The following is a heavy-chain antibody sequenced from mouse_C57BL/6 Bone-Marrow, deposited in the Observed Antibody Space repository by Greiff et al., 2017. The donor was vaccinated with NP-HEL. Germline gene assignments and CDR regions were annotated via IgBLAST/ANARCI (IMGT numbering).Heavy chain of an antibody. CDR1: GYTFTSYW. CDR3: ARSGGLLSYAMDY. Sequence: QVQLKQPGAELVMPGASVKLSCKASGYTFTSYWMHWVKQRPGQGLEWIGEIDPSDSYTNYNQKFKGKSTLTVDKSSSTAYMQLSSLTSEDSAVYYCARSGGLLSYAMDYWGQGTSVTVSS. CDR2: IDPSDSYT. D-gene: IGHD2-12*01. V-gene: IGHV1-69*01. J-gene: IGHJ4*01.